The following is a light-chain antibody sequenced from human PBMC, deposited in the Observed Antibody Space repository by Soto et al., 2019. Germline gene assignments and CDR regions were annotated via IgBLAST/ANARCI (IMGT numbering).Light chain of an antibody. CDR2: AAS. CDR1: QCISSY. CDR3: HQYYSYPLT. J-gene: IGKJ1*01. V-gene: IGKV1-8*01. Sequence: AIRMTQSPSSLSASTGDRVTITCRASQCISSYLAWYQQKPGKAPKLLTYAASTLQSGVPSRFSGSGSGADFTLTISCLQSEDFATYYCHQYYSYPLTFGQGTKVEIK.